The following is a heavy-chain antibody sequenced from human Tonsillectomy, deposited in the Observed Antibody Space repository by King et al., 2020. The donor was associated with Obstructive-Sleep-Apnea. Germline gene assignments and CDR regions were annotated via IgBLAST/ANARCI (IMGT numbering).Heavy chain of an antibody. CDR3: ARTYSSGWYWHFDL. CDR2: IYYSGST. D-gene: IGHD6-19*01. J-gene: IGHJ2*01. CDR1: GGSISSYY. V-gene: IGHV4-59*08. Sequence: VQLQESGPGLVKPSETLSLTCTVSGGSISSYYWSWIRQPPGKGLEWIGYIYYSGSTNYTPSLESRVTISVDTSKNQFSLKLSSVTAADTAVYYCARTYSSGWYWHFDLWGRGTLVTVSS.